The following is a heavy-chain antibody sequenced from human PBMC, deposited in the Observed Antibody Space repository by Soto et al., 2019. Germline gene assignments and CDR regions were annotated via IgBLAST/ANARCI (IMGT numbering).Heavy chain of an antibody. CDR1: GFPFSSYA. D-gene: IGHD2-8*02. V-gene: IGHV3-23*01. CDR2: ISGGGNDR. CDR3: AKATATGGGAFDI. Sequence: GGSLRLSCAASGFPFSSYAMSWVRQTPEKGLEWVAGISGGGNDRYYADFVQGRFTFSRDNSRNILYLQMNSLTAGDTAVYYCAKATATGGGAFDICGQGTMVTVSS. J-gene: IGHJ3*02.